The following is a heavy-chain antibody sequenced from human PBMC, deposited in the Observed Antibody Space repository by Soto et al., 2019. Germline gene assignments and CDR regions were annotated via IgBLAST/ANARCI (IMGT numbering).Heavy chain of an antibody. CDR1: VGTFRVYA. CDR3: AREGYYYDSSGYPGAY. Sequence: SVKGSCKASVGTFRVYAINPVGEAPGQGLEWMGGIIPIFGTANYAQKFQGRVTITADESTSTAYMELSSLRSEDTAVYYCAREGYYYDSSGYPGAYWGQGTLVTVS. V-gene: IGHV1-69*13. CDR2: IIPIFGTA. D-gene: IGHD3-22*01. J-gene: IGHJ4*02.